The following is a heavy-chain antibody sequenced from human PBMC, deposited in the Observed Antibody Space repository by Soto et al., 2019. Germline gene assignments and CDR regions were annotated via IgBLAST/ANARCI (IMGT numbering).Heavy chain of an antibody. Sequence: QVQLVQSGAEVKKPGASVKVSCKASGYTFTNYAVHWVRQAPGQRLEWMGWINSGNGNTKYSQKFQGRVTITRDTSASTAYMELSSLTSEDTAVYYCARDRRYGIAAILWSGMDVWGQGTTVTVSS. CDR1: GYTFTNYA. J-gene: IGHJ6*02. V-gene: IGHV1-3*01. D-gene: IGHD6-13*01. CDR2: INSGNGNT. CDR3: ARDRRYGIAAILWSGMDV.